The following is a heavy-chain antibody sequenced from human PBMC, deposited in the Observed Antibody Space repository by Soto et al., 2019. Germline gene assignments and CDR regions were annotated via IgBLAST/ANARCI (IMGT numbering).Heavy chain of an antibody. J-gene: IGHJ4*02. V-gene: IGHV3-30*18. Sequence: PWGSLRLSCAASGFTFSSYGMHWVRQAPGKGLEWVAVISYDGSNKYYADSVKGRFTISRDNSKNTLYLQMNSLRAEDTAVYYCAKGWPHFDYWGQGTLVTVSS. CDR1: GFTFSSYG. CDR2: ISYDGSNK. CDR3: AKGWPHFDY.